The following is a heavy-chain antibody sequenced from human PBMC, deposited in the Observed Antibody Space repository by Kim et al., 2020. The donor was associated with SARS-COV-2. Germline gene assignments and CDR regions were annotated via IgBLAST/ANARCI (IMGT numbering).Heavy chain of an antibody. J-gene: IGHJ4*02. CDR3: ARDRKYSLDY. D-gene: IGHD2-15*01. V-gene: IGHV3-7*01. CDR2: IKEDGSER. Sequence: GGSLRLSCAVSGFTFSTNWMSWVRQAPGKGLEWVAKIKEDGSERYYVSSVVGRFTISRDNAKNSLYLQMNSLTAEDTGVYFCARDRKYSLDYWGQGTLATVSS. CDR1: GFTFSTNW.